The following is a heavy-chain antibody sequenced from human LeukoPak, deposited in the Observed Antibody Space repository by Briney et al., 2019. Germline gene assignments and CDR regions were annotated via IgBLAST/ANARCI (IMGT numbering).Heavy chain of an antibody. CDR3: AASVGVVHYDY. Sequence: PGGPLRLSCAASGFTFSSYEMTWVRQAPGKGLEWVSYISAAAVRMYYADSVKGRFTISRDNAKNSLYLQMNSLRAEDTAVYYCAASVGVVHYDYWGRGTHVTVSS. D-gene: IGHD3-10*01. CDR2: ISAAAVRM. CDR1: GFTFSSYE. J-gene: IGHJ4*02. V-gene: IGHV3-48*03.